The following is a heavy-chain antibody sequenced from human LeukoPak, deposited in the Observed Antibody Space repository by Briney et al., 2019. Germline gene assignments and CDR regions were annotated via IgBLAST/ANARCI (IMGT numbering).Heavy chain of an antibody. CDR2: ISGGGGST. V-gene: IGHV3-23*01. CDR1: GVTFTSYS. J-gene: IGHJ4*02. D-gene: IGHD1-26*01. CDR3: AKGGKWDVTPFDY. Sequence: GGSLRLSCAASGVTFTSYSMNSVRQAPGKGLEGVSTISGGGGSTYYADAVKGRFTISRDNSKNTLYLQGNSLRAEDTAVYYCAKGGKWDVTPFDYWGQGTLVTVSS.